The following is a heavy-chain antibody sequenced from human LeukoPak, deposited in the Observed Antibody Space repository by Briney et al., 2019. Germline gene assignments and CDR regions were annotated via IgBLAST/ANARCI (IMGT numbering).Heavy chain of an antibody. CDR2: IQHDGSNK. J-gene: IGHJ4*02. D-gene: IGHD4-17*01. CDR1: GFTFSSYD. CDR3: ARGDAVTTFGY. V-gene: IGHV3-30*02. Sequence: PGGSLRLSCAASGFTFSSYDMHWVRQAPGKGLEWVAFIQHDGSNKYYADSVKGRFPISRDNSKNTLFLQMNSLRAEDTAVYYCARGDAVTTFGYWGQGTLVTVPS.